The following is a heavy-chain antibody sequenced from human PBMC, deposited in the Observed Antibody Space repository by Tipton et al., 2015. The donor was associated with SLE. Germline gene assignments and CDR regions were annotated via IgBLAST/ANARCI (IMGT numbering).Heavy chain of an antibody. Sequence: GSLTLSCAASGFTFSSYAMSWVRQAPGKGLEWVSAISGSGGSTYYADSVKGRFTISRDNSKNTLYLQMNSLRAEDTAVYYCARGRSSGLTYYYYCGMDVWGQGTTVTVSS. D-gene: IGHD6-19*01. CDR3: ARGRSSGLTYYYYCGMDV. J-gene: IGHJ6*02. V-gene: IGHV3-23*01. CDR1: GFTFSSYA. CDR2: ISGSGGST.